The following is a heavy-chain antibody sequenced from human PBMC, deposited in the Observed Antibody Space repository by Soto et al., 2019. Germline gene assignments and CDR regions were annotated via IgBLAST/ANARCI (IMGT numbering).Heavy chain of an antibody. D-gene: IGHD5-18*01. Sequence: QVQLQESGPGLVKPSQTLSLTCTVSGGSISSGGYSWSWIRQHPGKGLEWIGYNYYSGSTYYNSSPKSRVTMSVYTFKNQFSLKLSSVTAADTAVYYCARLGGYLEYAFDIWGQGTTVTVSS. CDR2: NYYSGST. CDR3: ARLGGYLEYAFDI. CDR1: GGSISSGGYS. J-gene: IGHJ3*02. V-gene: IGHV4-31*03.